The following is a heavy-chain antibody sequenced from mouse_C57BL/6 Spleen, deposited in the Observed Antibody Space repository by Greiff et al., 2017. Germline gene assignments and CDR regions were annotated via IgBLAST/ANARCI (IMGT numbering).Heavy chain of an antibody. CDR1: GYTFTSYW. J-gene: IGHJ3*01. CDR2: IDPSDSYT. D-gene: IGHD2-1*01. Sequence: QVQLKQPGAELVMPGASVKLSCKASGYTFTSYWMHWVKQRPGQGLEWIGEIDPSDSYTNYNQKFKGKSTLTVDKSSSTAYMQLSSLTSEDSAVYYCARSLIYCGNPAWFAYWGQGTLVTVSA. CDR3: ARSLIYCGNPAWFAY. V-gene: IGHV1-69*01.